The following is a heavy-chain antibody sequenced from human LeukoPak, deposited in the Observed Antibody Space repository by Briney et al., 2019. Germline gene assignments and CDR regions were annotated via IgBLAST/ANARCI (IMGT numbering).Heavy chain of an antibody. CDR2: INWNGDNT. Sequence: GGSLRLSCAASGFTFDNYGMSWVRHTPGKGLEWVSGINWNGDNTGYADSVKGRFTISRDNAKNSLSLQMNSLRAEDTALYYCARVRYYDSSGYYVDYWGQGTLVTVSS. CDR3: ARVRYYDSSGYYVDY. J-gene: IGHJ4*02. V-gene: IGHV3-20*04. D-gene: IGHD3-22*01. CDR1: GFTFDNYG.